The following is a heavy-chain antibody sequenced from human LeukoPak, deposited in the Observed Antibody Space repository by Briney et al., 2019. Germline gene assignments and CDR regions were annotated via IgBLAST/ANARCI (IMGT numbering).Heavy chain of an antibody. J-gene: IGHJ4*02. CDR3: AKDVYDSGGYGYFHF. Sequence: GGSLRLSCAASGFTFSSYAMSWVRQAPGKGLEWVSTIRGSGGSTYYADSVKGRFTISRDNSKTTLYLQMNSLRAADTAVYYCAKDVYDSGGYGYFHFWGQGTLVTVSS. CDR1: GFTFSSYA. V-gene: IGHV3-23*01. D-gene: IGHD3-10*01. CDR2: IRGSGGST.